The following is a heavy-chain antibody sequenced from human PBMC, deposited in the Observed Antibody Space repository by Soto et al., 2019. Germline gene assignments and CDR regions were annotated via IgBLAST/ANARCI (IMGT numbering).Heavy chain of an antibody. Sequence: GGSLRLSCAASGFTFGNYAMSWVRQAPGKGLQWVSAIGGTGNNIYYADSVKGRFIISRDKSKNTLYLQMNSLRAEDTAVYYCWKVKAGIQQGLVDVDYWGQGTLVTISS. CDR3: WKVKAGIQQGLVDVDY. CDR1: GFTFGNYA. CDR2: IGGTGNNI. V-gene: IGHV3-23*01. J-gene: IGHJ4*01. D-gene: IGHD6-13*01.